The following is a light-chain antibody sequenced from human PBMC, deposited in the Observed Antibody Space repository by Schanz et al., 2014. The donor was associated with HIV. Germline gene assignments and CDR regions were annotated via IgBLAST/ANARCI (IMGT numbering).Light chain of an antibody. Sequence: ESVLTQSPGTLSLSPGERATLSCRASQSVSSTYLAWYQQRPGQAPRLLIYGASNRATGTPDRFSGRGSGTDFTLTISRLEPEDFAVYYCQQYGSSPLFGQGTKVEIK. J-gene: IGKJ1*01. CDR1: QSVSSTY. CDR2: GAS. CDR3: QQYGSSPL. V-gene: IGKV3-20*01.